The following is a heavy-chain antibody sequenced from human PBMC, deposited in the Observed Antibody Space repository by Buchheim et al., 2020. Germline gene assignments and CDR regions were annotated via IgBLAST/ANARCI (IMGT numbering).Heavy chain of an antibody. J-gene: IGHJ4*02. CDR1: GGSVSSGSYY. CDR2: IYYSGST. CDR3: ASWAARSWYVKDY. Sequence: QVQLQESGPGLVKPSETLSLTCTVSGGSVSSGSYYWSWIRQPPGKGLEWIGYIYYSGSTNYNPSLKSRVTISVDTSKNQFSLKLSSVTAADTAVYYCASWAARSWYVKDYWGQGTL. V-gene: IGHV4-61*01. D-gene: IGHD6-13*01.